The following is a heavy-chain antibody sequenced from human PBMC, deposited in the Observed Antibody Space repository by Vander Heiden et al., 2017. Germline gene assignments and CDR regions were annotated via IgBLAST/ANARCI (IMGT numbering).Heavy chain of an antibody. CDR2: MNPNSGNT. V-gene: IGHV1-8*01. D-gene: IGHD1-26*01. CDR3: ARGRWELLGEIDY. CDR1: GSTFTSYD. Sequence: QVQLVQSGAEVKKPGASVKVSCKAPGSTFTSYDMNWVRQATGQGLEWMGWMNPNSGNTDYAQKFQGRVTMTRNTSISTAYMELSRLRSEDTAVYYCARGRWELLGEIDYWGQGTLVTVSS. J-gene: IGHJ4*02.